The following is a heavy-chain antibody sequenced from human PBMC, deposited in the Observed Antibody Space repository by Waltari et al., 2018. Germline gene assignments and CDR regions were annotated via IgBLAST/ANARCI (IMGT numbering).Heavy chain of an antibody. CDR2: ISYDGSSG. D-gene: IGHD3-22*01. CDR3: AKDHHYYESSDPPSYAFHI. Sequence: QVQLVESGGGVVQPGRSLSLSCAVSGFTFSNYAMPCVRLAPGKGLEWVAIISYDGSSGYSADSMKGRFTISRDNSKNMLYLQMNSLRAEDTAMYYCAKDHHYYESSDPPSYAFHIWGQGTMVTVSS. CDR1: GFTFSNYA. V-gene: IGHV3-30*04. J-gene: IGHJ3*02.